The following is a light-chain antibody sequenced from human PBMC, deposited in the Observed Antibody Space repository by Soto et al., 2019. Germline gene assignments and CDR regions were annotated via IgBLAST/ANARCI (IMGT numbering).Light chain of an antibody. V-gene: IGKV3-20*01. CDR3: QQYSNSSWT. J-gene: IGKJ1*01. CDR2: GAS. Sequence: EIVLTQSPGTLSLAPGERATLSCRASQSVSSSYVVWYQQKPGQAPRLLIYGASSRATGLPGRSSGCGSGTDFTLTINSLEPEDFAVYYCQQYSNSSWTFGQGAKAEVK. CDR1: QSVSSSY.